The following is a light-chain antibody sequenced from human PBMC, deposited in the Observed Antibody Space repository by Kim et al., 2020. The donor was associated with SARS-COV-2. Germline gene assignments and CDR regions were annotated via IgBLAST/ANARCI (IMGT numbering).Light chain of an antibody. CDR2: GAS. CDR3: QQYNDWWT. CDR1: QSVRSN. Sequence: SRSPGERATLTGRASQSVRSNLAWYQQRPGQAPRLLIYGASTRAAGSPARFSGSGSGPEFTLTISSLQSEDFAVYYCQQYNDWWTFGQGTKVDIK. V-gene: IGKV3-15*01. J-gene: IGKJ1*01.